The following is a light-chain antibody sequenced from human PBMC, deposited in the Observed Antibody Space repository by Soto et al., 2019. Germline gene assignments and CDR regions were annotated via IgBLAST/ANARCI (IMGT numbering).Light chain of an antibody. Sequence: QSALTQPPSASGSPGQSVTISCTGTSSDVGAYNYVSWYQQYPGKAPKVMIYEVSKRPSGVPDRFSGSKSGKTASLTVPGVQPEDEADYYCTSYAGSNTWVFGGGTKLTVL. CDR3: TSYAGSNTWV. J-gene: IGLJ3*02. CDR2: EVS. V-gene: IGLV2-8*01. CDR1: SSDVGAYNY.